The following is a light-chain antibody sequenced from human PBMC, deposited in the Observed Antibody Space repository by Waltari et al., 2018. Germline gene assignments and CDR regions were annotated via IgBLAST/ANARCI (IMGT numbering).Light chain of an antibody. Sequence: QSILSQPPSVSAAPGQRVTVSCPGSSSNLGPTAVNWYQRVPGKSPKLLIPYDKMVSPGVPDRFSGSKSGTSASLAISDLKAEDEADYYCAVWDDSLSGLLFGGGTKVTVL. V-gene: IGLV1-36*01. J-gene: IGLJ3*02. CDR3: AVWDDSLSGLL. CDR2: YDK. CDR1: SSNLGPTA.